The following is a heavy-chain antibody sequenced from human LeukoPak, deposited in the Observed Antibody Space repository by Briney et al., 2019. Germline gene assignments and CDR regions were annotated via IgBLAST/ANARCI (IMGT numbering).Heavy chain of an antibody. Sequence: PGGSLRLSCAASGFTFSTYEMNWVRQAPGKGLEWVSYISSSGNTIYYADPVKGRFTISRDNAKNSLYLQMNSLRAEDTAVYYCAGDRNDYVWGSFRPMDYWGQGTLVTVSS. CDR1: GFTFSTYE. CDR3: AGDRNDYVWGSFRPMDY. CDR2: ISSSGNTI. J-gene: IGHJ4*02. V-gene: IGHV3-48*03. D-gene: IGHD3-16*02.